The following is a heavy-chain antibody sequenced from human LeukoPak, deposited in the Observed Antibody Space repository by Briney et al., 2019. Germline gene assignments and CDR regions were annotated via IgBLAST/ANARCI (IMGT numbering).Heavy chain of an antibody. J-gene: IGHJ6*02. V-gene: IGHV3-33*01. CDR1: GFTFSSYG. Sequence: PGGSLRLSCAASGFTFSSYGMHWVRQAPGKGLEWVAVIWYDGSNKYYADSVKGRFTISRDNSKNTLYLQMNSLRAEDTAVYYCARWAYYYGSDYGMDVWGQGTTVTVSS. CDR2: IWYDGSNK. CDR3: ARWAYYYGSDYGMDV. D-gene: IGHD3-22*01.